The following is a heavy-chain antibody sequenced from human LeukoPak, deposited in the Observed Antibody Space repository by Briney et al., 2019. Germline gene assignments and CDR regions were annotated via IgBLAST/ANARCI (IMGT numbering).Heavy chain of an antibody. V-gene: IGHV3-53*01. J-gene: IGHJ2*01. Sequence: AGGSLRLSCAPSGLAVSSTFMSWVRQAPGGGLEGVSIIYSGGTTHYADSVKGRFNISRDNAKNMLYLQMDSLRVRKTAIYYCARNTDYYGSGTYGYFDHWGRGTLVTVSS. CDR3: ARNTDYYGSGTYGYFDH. D-gene: IGHD3-10*01. CDR2: IYSGGTT. CDR1: GLAVSSTF.